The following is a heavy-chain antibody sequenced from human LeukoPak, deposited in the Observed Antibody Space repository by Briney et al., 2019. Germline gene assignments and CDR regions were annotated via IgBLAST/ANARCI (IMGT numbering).Heavy chain of an antibody. CDR1: GGSISSYY. Sequence: PSETLSLTCTVSGGSISSYYWSWIRQPPGKGLEWIGYIYYSGSTNYNPPLKSRVTISVDTSKNQFSLKLSSVTAADTAVYYCARVIAAAGTPHWFDPWGQGTLVTVSS. V-gene: IGHV4-59*08. CDR2: IYYSGST. D-gene: IGHD6-13*01. J-gene: IGHJ5*02. CDR3: ARVIAAAGTPHWFDP.